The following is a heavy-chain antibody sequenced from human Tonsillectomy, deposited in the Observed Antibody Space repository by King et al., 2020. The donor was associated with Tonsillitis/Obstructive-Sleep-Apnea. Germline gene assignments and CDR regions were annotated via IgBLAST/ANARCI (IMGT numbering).Heavy chain of an antibody. V-gene: IGHV3-11*01. Sequence: VQLVESGGGLVKPGGSLRLSCAASGFTFSDYYMTWIRQAPGKGLEWVSYISNSGNTIYYADSVKGRFTISRDNSKNSLYLQMNSLRAEDTAVYYCARDQGSSWTYCDSWGQGTLVTVSS. CDR3: ARDQGSSWTYCDS. CDR1: GFTFSDYY. J-gene: IGHJ4*02. D-gene: IGHD6-13*01. CDR2: ISNSGNTI.